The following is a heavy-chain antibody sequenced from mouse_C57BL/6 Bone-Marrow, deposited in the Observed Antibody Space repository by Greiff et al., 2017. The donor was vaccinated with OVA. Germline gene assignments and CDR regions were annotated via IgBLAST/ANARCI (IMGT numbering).Heavy chain of an antibody. J-gene: IGHJ3*01. CDR3: TGEAYPDFAY. Sequence: EVKLQESGGGLVQPGGSMKLSCVASGFTFSNYWMNWVRQSPEKGLEWVAQIRLKSANYATHYAESVKGRFTISRDDSKSSGSLQMNNLRAEDTGIYYCTGEAYPDFAYWGQGTLVTVSA. CDR2: IRLKSANYAT. D-gene: IGHD2-10*01. CDR1: GFTFSNYW. V-gene: IGHV6-3*01.